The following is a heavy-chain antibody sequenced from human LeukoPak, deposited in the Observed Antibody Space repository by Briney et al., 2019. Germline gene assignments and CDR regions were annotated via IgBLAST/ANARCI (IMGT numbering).Heavy chain of an antibody. D-gene: IGHD6-19*01. CDR2: ISSSGAYV. V-gene: IGHV3-21*01. J-gene: IGHJ4*02. Sequence: GGSLRLSCAASGFTFSSYSMNWVRQAPGKGLQWVSSISSSGAYVFYADSVQGRFTISRDNAKNSLYLQMNSLRAEDTAVYYCTRDGESSGWYSACWGQGTLVTVSS. CDR1: GFTFSSYS. CDR3: TRDGESSGWYSAC.